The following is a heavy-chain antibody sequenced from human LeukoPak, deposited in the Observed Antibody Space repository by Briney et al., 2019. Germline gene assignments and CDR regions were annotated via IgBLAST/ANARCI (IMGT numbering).Heavy chain of an antibody. D-gene: IGHD1-26*01. V-gene: IGHV7-4-1*02. CDR2: INTNTGNP. CDR3: ASGPSYSGSNEYFDS. CDR1: GYTFSCYT. Sequence: ASVKVSCKASGYTFSCYTMNWVRQAPGQGLEWMGWINTNTGNPTYAQDYTGRFVFSLDTSVSTTYLQISRLKAEDTAVYYCASGPSYSGSNEYFDSWGQGTLVTVSS. J-gene: IGHJ4*02.